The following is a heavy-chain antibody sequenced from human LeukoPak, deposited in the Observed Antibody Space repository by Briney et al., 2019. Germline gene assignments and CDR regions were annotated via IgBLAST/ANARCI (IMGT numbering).Heavy chain of an antibody. Sequence: GRSLRLSCAASGFTFDDYAMHWVRQPPGEGLEWVSSISWNSGSINYADSVKGRFTISRDNAKNSLYLQMNSLRAEDTAVYYCARSSPPITIFGVVTPYNWFDPWGQGTLVTVSS. J-gene: IGHJ5*02. CDR3: ARSSPPITIFGVVTPYNWFDP. D-gene: IGHD3-3*01. V-gene: IGHV3-9*01. CDR1: GFTFDDYA. CDR2: ISWNSGSI.